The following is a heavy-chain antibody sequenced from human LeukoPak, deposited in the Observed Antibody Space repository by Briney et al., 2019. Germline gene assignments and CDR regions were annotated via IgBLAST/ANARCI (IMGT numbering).Heavy chain of an antibody. CDR1: GYTFTSYD. D-gene: IGHD6-13*01. Sequence: GASVKVSFKASGYTFTSYDINWVRQATGQGLEWMGWMNPNSGNTGYAQEFQGRVTMTRNTSISTAYMELSSLRSEDTAVYYCARGLGYSSSWYGIDYWGQGTLVTVSS. J-gene: IGHJ4*02. CDR2: MNPNSGNT. V-gene: IGHV1-8*01. CDR3: ARGLGYSSSWYGIDY.